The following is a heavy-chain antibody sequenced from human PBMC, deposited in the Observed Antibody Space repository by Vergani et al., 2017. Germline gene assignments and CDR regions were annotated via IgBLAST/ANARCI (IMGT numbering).Heavy chain of an antibody. CDR3: AKDLGTSSGGGWFDP. CDR2: ISWNSNSI. D-gene: IGHD6-6*01. V-gene: IGHV3-9*02. Sequence: EVQLEESGGGLVLPGRSLRLSCVASGFTSAGYAMHLVRQASGKGLEGVSGISWNSNSIGYADSVKGRFTISRDNAKNSLYLQMNSLRAEDTALYYCAKDLGTSSGGGWFDPWCQGTLVTVSS. J-gene: IGHJ5*02. CDR1: GFTSAGYA.